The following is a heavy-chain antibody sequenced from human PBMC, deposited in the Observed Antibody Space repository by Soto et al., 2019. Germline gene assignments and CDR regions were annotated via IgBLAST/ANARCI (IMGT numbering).Heavy chain of an antibody. D-gene: IGHD3-3*01. CDR2: ISGSGGST. V-gene: IGHV3-23*01. CDR1: GFTFSSYA. Sequence: GGSLRLSCAASGFTFSSYAMSWVRQAPGKGLEWVSAISGSGGSTYYADSVKGRFTISRDNSKNTLYLQMNSLRAEDTAVYYCAKDDITIFGVVIPPDYWGQGTLVTVSS. J-gene: IGHJ4*02. CDR3: AKDDITIFGVVIPPDY.